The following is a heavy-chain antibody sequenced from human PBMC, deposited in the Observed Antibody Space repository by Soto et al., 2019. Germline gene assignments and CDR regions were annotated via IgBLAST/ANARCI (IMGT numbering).Heavy chain of an antibody. CDR3: TSNYYDSSGYPDIRY. D-gene: IGHD3-22*01. V-gene: IGHV3-73*01. J-gene: IGHJ4*02. CDR1: GFTFSGSA. CDR2: IRSKANSYAT. Sequence: GGSLRLSCAASGFTFSGSAMHWVRQASGKGLEWVGRIRSKANSYATAYAASVKGRFTISRDDSKNTAYLQMNSLKTEDTAVYYCTSNYYDSSGYPDIRYWGQGTLVTVSS.